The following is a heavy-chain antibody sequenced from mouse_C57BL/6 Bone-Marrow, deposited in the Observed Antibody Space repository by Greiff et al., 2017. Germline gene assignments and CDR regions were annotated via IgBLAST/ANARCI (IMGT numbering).Heavy chain of an antibody. CDR3: ARPNYGSPFAY. CDR2: IYPGSGNT. CDR1: GYTFTDYY. Sequence: VQLVESGAELVRPGASVKLSCKASGYTFTDYYINWVKQRPGQGLEWIARIYPGSGNTYYNEKFKGKATLTAEKSSSTAYMQLSSLTSEDSAVYFCARPNYGSPFAYWGQGTLVTVSA. V-gene: IGHV1-76*01. J-gene: IGHJ3*01. D-gene: IGHD1-1*01.